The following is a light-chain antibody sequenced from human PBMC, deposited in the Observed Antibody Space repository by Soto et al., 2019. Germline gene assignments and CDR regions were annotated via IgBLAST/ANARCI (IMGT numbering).Light chain of an antibody. J-gene: IGLJ2*01. CDR3: SSYTSGSTLLV. CDR1: SSDVGGYNY. Sequence: QSALTQAASVSGSPGQSITISCTGTSSDVGGYNYVSWYQHYPGKAPKLMIYDVSNRPSEVSNRFSGSKSGNTASLTISGLQAEDEADYYCSSYTSGSTLLVFGGGTKLTVL. V-gene: IGLV2-14*03. CDR2: DVS.